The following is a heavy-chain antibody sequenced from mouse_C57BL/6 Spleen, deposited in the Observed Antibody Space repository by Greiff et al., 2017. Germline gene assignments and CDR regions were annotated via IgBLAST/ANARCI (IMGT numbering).Heavy chain of an antibody. V-gene: IGHV1-82*01. D-gene: IGHD1-1*01. CDR2: IYPGDGDT. Sequence: VQLQQSGPELVKPGASVKISCKASGYAFSSSWMNWVKQRPGKGLEWIGRIYPGDGDTNDNGKFKGKATLTADKSSSTAYMQLSSLTSEDSAVYFGAREDYYGSSYFDYWGQGTTLTVSS. J-gene: IGHJ2*01. CDR3: AREDYYGSSYFDY. CDR1: GYAFSSSW.